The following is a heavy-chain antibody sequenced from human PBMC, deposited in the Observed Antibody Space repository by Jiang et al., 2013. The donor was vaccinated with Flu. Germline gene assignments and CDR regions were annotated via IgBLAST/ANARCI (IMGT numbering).Heavy chain of an antibody. V-gene: IGHV1-18*01. Sequence: SVKASCKASGYSFTNYGLSWVRQAPGQGLEWMGWISAYNGNTNYAQNLQGRVTLTTDTSTSTAYMELRSLRSDDTAVYYCVRDRASAGEHFDYWGQGTLVTVSS. CDR1: GYSFTNYG. J-gene: IGHJ4*02. CDR2: ISAYNGNT. D-gene: IGHD3-10*01. CDR3: VRDRASAGEHFDY.